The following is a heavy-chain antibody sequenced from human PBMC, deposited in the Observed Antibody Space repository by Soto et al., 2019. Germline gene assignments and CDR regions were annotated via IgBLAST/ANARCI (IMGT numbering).Heavy chain of an antibody. CDR2: IYYTGST. CDR3: ASESHGFWRAEYLNEMVI. Sequence: SETLSLTCVVSGYSISSCYFWVWIQQPPGKGLEWMGSIYYTGSTYYNPSLLTRITISVDTSKNHFSLKLSSATAVDMVLHYRASESHGFWRAEYLNEMVIGGPGTTENVSS. V-gene: IGHV4-38-2*01. J-gene: IGHJ6*01. CDR1: GYSISSCYF. D-gene: IGHD6-6*01.